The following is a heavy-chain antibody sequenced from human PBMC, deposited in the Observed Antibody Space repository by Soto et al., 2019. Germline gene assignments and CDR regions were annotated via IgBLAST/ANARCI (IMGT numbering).Heavy chain of an antibody. V-gene: IGHV4-39*01. CDR3: ARQVTDCSGGSCHAYFDY. Sequence: SETLSVTCSVADGSTSSNSYYWGWIRQPPGKGLEWIVSIYYSGYTYYNPSLKSRLSMSVDTSKNQFSLKLRSVTAADTAVYYCARQVTDCSGGSCHAYFDYWGQGSLVTVSS. J-gene: IGHJ4*02. CDR2: IYYSGYT. CDR1: DGSTSSNSYY. D-gene: IGHD2-15*01.